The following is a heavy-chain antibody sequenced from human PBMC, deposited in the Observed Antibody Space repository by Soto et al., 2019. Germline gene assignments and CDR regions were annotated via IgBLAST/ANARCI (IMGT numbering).Heavy chain of an antibody. CDR1: GGSISSGGYY. D-gene: IGHD3-3*01. J-gene: IGHJ4*02. CDR2: IYYSGST. Sequence: SETLSLTCTVSGGSISSGGYYWSWIRQHPGKGLEWIGYIYYSGSTYYNPSLKSRVTISVDTSKNQFSLKLSSVTAADTAVYYCARFNTIFGEPQGSYYFDYWGQGTLVTVSS. V-gene: IGHV4-31*03. CDR3: ARFNTIFGEPQGSYYFDY.